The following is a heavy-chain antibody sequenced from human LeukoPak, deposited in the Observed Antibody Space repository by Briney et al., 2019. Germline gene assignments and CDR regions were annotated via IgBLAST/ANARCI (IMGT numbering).Heavy chain of an antibody. CDR3: ARDSLYYYYMDV. CDR1: GGSISSYY. J-gene: IGHJ6*03. CDR2: IYTSGST. V-gene: IGHV4-4*07. Sequence: SETLSLTCTVSGGSISSYYWSWIRQPAGQGLEWIGRIYTSGSTNYNPSLKSRVTMSVDTSKNQFSLKLSSVTAADTAVYCCARDSLYYYYMDVWGKGTTVTVSS.